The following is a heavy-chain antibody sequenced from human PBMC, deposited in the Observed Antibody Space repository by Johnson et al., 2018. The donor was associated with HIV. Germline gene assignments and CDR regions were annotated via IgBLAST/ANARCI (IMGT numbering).Heavy chain of an antibody. V-gene: IGHV3-11*04. CDR2: IFSGGSTI. CDR1: GFTFRDYY. Sequence: QVQLVESGGGVVQPGRSLRIYCVVSGFTFRDYYMSWVRQAPGKGLEWVSVIFSGGSTIYYADSLKGRFTISRDNAKNSLYLQMNSLRAEDTAVYYCARAVYSSSSSCAFDIWGQGTMVTVSS. J-gene: IGHJ3*02. CDR3: ARAVYSSSSSCAFDI. D-gene: IGHD6-6*01.